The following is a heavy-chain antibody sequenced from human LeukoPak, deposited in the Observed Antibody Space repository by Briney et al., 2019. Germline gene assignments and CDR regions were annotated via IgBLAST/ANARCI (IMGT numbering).Heavy chain of an antibody. CDR1: GGSISSGSYY. CDR2: IYTSGST. Sequence: SQTLSLTCTVSGGSISSGSYYWSWIRQPAGKGLEWIGRIYTSGSTNYNPSLKSRVTISVDTSKNQFSLKLSSVTAADTAVYYCARDGHCGGDCYSYWGQETLVTVSS. V-gene: IGHV4-61*02. J-gene: IGHJ4*02. CDR3: ARDGHCGGDCYSY. D-gene: IGHD2-21*01.